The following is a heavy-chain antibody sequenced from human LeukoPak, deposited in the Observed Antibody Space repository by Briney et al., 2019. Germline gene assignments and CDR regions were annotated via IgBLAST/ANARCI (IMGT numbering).Heavy chain of an antibody. J-gene: IGHJ4*02. CDR2: IRYDGSNK. D-gene: IGHD6-13*01. CDR1: GFTFSSYG. CDR3: AKSYRSGWYRGVIDY. Sequence: GGSLRLSCAASGFTFSSYGMHWVRQAPGKGLERVAFIRYDGSNKYYADSVRGRFTISRDNSKNTLYLQMNLRADDTAVYYCAKSYRSGWYRGVIDYWGQGTLVTVSS. V-gene: IGHV3-30*02.